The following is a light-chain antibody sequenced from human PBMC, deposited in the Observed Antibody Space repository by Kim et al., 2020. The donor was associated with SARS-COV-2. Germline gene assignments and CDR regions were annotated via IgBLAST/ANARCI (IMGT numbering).Light chain of an antibody. Sequence: APVMTARITCGGNNIGSKNVHWYQQKPGQAPVLVMYYNNARPSGIPERVSGSNSENTATLTISRVEAGDEADYYCQTWDSNNDHRVFGGGTQLTVL. CDR1: NIGSKN. V-gene: IGLV3-21*04. J-gene: IGLJ3*02. CDR2: YNN. CDR3: QTWDSNNDHRV.